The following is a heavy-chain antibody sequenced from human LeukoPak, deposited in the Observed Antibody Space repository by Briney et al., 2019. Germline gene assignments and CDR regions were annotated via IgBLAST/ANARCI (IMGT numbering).Heavy chain of an antibody. Sequence: GASVKVSCKASGGTFSNFHIAWVRQAPGQGFEWMGGIIPHSGTPNYAQKFQGRVTITTDDSSTTAYMELRSLRSDDTAVYYCARGRGQVVFDYWGQGTLVTVSS. D-gene: IGHD1-1*01. CDR1: GGTFSNFH. V-gene: IGHV1-69*05. CDR3: ARGRGQVVFDY. CDR2: IIPHSGTP. J-gene: IGHJ4*02.